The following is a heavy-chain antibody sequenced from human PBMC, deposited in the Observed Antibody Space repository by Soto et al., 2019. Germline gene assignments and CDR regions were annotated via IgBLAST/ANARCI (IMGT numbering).Heavy chain of an antibody. CDR2: ISYDGSNK. Sequence: GGSLRLSCAASGFTFSSYAMHWVRQAPGKGLEWVAVISYDGSNKYYADSVKGRFTISRDNSKNTLYLQMNSLRAEDTAVYYCARDPGSGWYFPAYGMDVWGQGTTVTVSS. J-gene: IGHJ6*02. D-gene: IGHD6-19*01. CDR3: ARDPGSGWYFPAYGMDV. CDR1: GFTFSSYA. V-gene: IGHV3-30-3*01.